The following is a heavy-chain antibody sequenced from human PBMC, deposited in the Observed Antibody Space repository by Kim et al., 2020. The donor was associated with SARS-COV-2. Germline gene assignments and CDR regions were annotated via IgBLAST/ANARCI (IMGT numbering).Heavy chain of an antibody. CDR3: ARDAVSGTRGLYYYMDV. V-gene: IGHV3-53*01. CDR1: GFTVSSNY. D-gene: IGHD1-7*01. J-gene: IGHJ6*03. CDR2: IYSGGST. Sequence: GGSLRLSCAASGFTVSSNYMSWVRQAPGKGLEWVSVIYSGGSTYYADSVKGRFTISRDNSKNTLYLQMNSLRAEDTAVYYCARDAVSGTRGLYYYMDVWGKGTTVTVSS.